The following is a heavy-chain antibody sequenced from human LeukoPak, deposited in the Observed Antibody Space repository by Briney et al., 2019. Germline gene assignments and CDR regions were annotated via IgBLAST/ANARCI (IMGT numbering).Heavy chain of an antibody. V-gene: IGHV4-59*01. CDR3: ARAKGIAVAGHQDNYYGMDV. CDR2: IYYSGST. CDR1: GGSISSYY. D-gene: IGHD6-19*01. J-gene: IGHJ6*02. Sequence: PSETLSLTCTVSGGSISSYYWSWIRQPPGKGLEWIGYIYYSGSTNYNPSLKSRVTISVDTSKNQFSLKLSSVTAADTAVYYCARAKGIAVAGHQDNYYGMDVWGQGTTVTVSS.